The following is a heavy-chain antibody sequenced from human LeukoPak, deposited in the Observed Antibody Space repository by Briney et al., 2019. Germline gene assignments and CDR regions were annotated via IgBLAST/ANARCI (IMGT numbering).Heavy chain of an antibody. CDR1: GGSFRGYY. CDR2: INHSGST. Sequence: SETLSLTCAVYGGSFRGYYWSWIRQPPGKGLEWIGEINHSGSTNYNLSLKSRVTISVDTSKNQFSLKLSSVTAADTAVYYCARRGGRYFDWLSKYYFDYWGQGTLVTVSS. V-gene: IGHV4-34*01. D-gene: IGHD3-9*01. CDR3: ARRGGRYFDWLSKYYFDY. J-gene: IGHJ4*02.